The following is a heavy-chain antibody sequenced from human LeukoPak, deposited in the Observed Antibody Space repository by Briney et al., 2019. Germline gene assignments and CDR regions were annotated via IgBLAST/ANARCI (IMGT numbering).Heavy chain of an antibody. CDR1: GFIVSCNY. V-gene: IGHV3-11*04. CDR3: ARGGYYFDY. J-gene: IGHJ4*02. CDR2: ISSSGSTI. Sequence: GRSLRLSCAASGFIVSCNYMSWVRQAPGKGLEWVADISSSGSTIYYTDSVKGRFTISRDNAKNSLYLQMNSLRAEDTAVYYCARGGYYFDYWGQGTLDTVAS.